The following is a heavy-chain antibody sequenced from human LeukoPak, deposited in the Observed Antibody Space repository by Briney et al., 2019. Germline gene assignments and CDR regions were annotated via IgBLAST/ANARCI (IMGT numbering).Heavy chain of an antibody. J-gene: IGHJ4*02. CDR2: IYHNGNT. V-gene: IGHV4-38-2*01. CDR3: ARARYNYGDSDY. CDR1: GYSISSGYY. D-gene: IGHD5-18*01. Sequence: PSETLSLTCDVSGYSISSGYYWGWTRQPPGKGLEWIGTIYHNGNTYYNPSLNSRATISVDTSRNQFSLELSSVTAADTAVFYCARARYNYGDSDYWGQGTLVTVSS.